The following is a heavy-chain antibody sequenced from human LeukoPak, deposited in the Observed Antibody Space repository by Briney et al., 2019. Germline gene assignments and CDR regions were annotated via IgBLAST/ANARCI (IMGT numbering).Heavy chain of an antibody. CDR1: GYTFTSYG. J-gene: IGHJ4*02. CDR3: ARAILNSNVLLWFGESVGPFDY. D-gene: IGHD3-10*01. V-gene: IGHV1-18*01. Sequence: ASVKVSCKASGYTFTSYGMSWVRQAPGQGLEWMGWISAYNGNTNYAQKLQGRVTMTTDTSTSTAYMELRSLRSDDTAVYYCARAILNSNVLLWFGESVGPFDYWGQGTLVTVSS. CDR2: ISAYNGNT.